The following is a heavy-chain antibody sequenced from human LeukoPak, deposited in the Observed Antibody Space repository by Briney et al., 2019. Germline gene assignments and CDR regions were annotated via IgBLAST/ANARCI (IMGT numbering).Heavy chain of an antibody. J-gene: IGHJ4*02. D-gene: IGHD3-10*01. V-gene: IGHV3-30*04. CDR3: ARDVRTSTDYYGSADY. Sequence: PGRSLRLSCAASGFTFSSYAMHWVRQAPGKGLEWVAVISYDGSNKYYADSVKGRFTISRDNSKNTLYLQMNSLRAEDTAVYYCARDVRTSTDYYGSADYWGQGTLVTVSS. CDR2: ISYDGSNK. CDR1: GFTFSSYA.